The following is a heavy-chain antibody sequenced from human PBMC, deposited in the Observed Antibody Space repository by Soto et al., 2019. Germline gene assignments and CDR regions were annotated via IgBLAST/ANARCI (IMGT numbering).Heavy chain of an antibody. Sequence: SVKVSCKASGGTFSSYAISWVRQAPGQALEWMGGIIPIFGKTNYAQKFQDRVTITRDMATTTAYMELSSLRSEDTAVYYCAAGRFGEFEYVFDIWRQGTMVTVS. CDR3: AAGRFGEFEYVFDI. V-gene: IGHV1-69*05. CDR2: IIPIFGKT. J-gene: IGHJ3*02. CDR1: GGTFSSYA. D-gene: IGHD3-10*01.